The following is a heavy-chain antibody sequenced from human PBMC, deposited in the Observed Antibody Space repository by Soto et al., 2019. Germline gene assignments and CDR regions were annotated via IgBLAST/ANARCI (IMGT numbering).Heavy chain of an antibody. CDR3: ARIGNRGYSYALFDF. CDR1: GFSLINARMG. Sequence: QVTLKESGPVLMKPTETLTLTCTVSGFSLINARMGVSWIRQPPGKALEWLAHIFSNDEKSYSTSLKSRLTISKDTSKSQVVLTMTNMDPVDTATYYCARIGNRGYSYALFDFWGQGTLVTVSS. V-gene: IGHV2-26*01. J-gene: IGHJ4*02. CDR2: IFSNDEK. D-gene: IGHD5-18*01.